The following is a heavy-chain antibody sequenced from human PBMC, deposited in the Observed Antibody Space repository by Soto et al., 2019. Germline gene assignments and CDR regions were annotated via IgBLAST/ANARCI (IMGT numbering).Heavy chain of an antibody. CDR3: ARLGAAVPTSHGLHV. CDR1: GGSISSGGYY. D-gene: IGHD3-16*01. J-gene: IGHJ6*02. Sequence: QVQLQESGPGLVKPSQTLSLTCTVSGGSISSGGYYWSWIRQHPGKGLEWIGYIYYSGSTYYNPSLTTRVTTSVDPSKHQFSLKLSSVTAADTAVYYCARLGAAVPTSHGLHVWGQGTTVTVSS. V-gene: IGHV4-31*03. CDR2: IYYSGST.